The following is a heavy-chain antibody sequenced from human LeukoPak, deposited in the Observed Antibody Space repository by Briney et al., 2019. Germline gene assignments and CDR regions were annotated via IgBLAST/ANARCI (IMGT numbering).Heavy chain of an antibody. V-gene: IGHV4-61*02. J-gene: IGHJ4*02. CDR1: GGSISSGSYY. CDR3: ARDVYCSSTSCYPH. D-gene: IGHD2-2*01. CDR2: IYTSGST. Sequence: SETLSLTCTVSGGSISSGSYYWSWSRQPAGKGLEWIGRIYTSGSTNYNPSLKSRVTISVDTSKNQFSLKLSSVTAADTAVYYCARDVYCSSTSCYPHWGQGTLVTVSS.